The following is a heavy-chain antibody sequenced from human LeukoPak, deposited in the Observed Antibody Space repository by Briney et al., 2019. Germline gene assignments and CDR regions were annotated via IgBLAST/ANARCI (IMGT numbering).Heavy chain of an antibody. V-gene: IGHV5-51*01. J-gene: IGHJ3*01. CDR1: GYTFTSYW. CDR2: RNPADSDT. CDR3: ARHVSSSRVAYDV. Sequence: GGSLKISCKGSGYTFTSYWIGWVRQMPGKGLEWMGLRNPADSDTRYSPSFQGQVTISVDKSISTAYLEWSSLKTSDTAMYYCARHVSSSRVAYDVWGQGTTVTVSS. D-gene: IGHD2-2*01.